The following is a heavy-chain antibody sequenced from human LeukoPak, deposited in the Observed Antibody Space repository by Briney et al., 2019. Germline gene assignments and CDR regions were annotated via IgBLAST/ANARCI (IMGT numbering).Heavy chain of an antibody. V-gene: IGHV1-2*02. D-gene: IGHD3-22*01. CDR3: ARGSTILYYYDSSGYQHHAFDI. J-gene: IGHJ3*02. CDR1: GYTFTGYY. Sequence: ASVKVSCKASGYTFTGYYMHWVRQAPGQGLEWMGWISPNSGGTNYAQKLQGRVTMTTDTSTSTAYMELRSLRSDDTAVYYCARGSTILYYYDSSGYQHHAFDIWGQGTMVTVSS. CDR2: ISPNSGGT.